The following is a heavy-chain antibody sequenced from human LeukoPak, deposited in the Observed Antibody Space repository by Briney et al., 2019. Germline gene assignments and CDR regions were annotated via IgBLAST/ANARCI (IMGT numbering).Heavy chain of an antibody. CDR2: IKSSSSTI. J-gene: IGHJ4*02. CDR3: ARVGCMRTLGYCSSFTSIDY. Sequence: GGSLRLSCAASGFSFSSYSVNWVRQAPGKGLEWVSYIKSSSSTIYYADSVKGRFTISRDNAKNSLYLQMNRLRAEDTAVYYCARVGCMRTLGYCSSFTSIDYWGRGTLVTVSS. CDR1: GFSFSSYS. D-gene: IGHD2-2*01. V-gene: IGHV3-48*04.